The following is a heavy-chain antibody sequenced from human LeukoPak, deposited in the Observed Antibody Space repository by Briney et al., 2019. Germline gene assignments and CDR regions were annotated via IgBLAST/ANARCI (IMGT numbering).Heavy chain of an antibody. J-gene: IGHJ4*02. D-gene: IGHD3-3*01. CDR2: IYYNGFT. CDR3: ARQDDFWSGYHYFDY. V-gene: IGHV4-39*01. CDR1: GGSISSNSYY. Sequence: SETLSLTCTVSGGSISSNSYYWGWIRQPPGKGLEWLGSIYYNGFTYYNPSLKSRVTISVDTSKNQFSLRLSSVTAADTAVYYCARQDDFWSGYHYFDYWGQGTLVTVSS.